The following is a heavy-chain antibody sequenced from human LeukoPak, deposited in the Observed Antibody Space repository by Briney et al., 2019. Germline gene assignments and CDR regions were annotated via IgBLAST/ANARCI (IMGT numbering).Heavy chain of an antibody. CDR2: ISSSSSYI. J-gene: IGHJ4*02. V-gene: IGHV3-21*01. Sequence: PGGSLRLSCAASGFTFTNAWMSWVRQAPGKGLEWVSSISSSSSYIYYADSVKGRFTISRDNAKNSLYLQMNSLRAEDTAVYYCARDAAAGQKVNWGQGTLVTVSS. CDR1: GFTFTNAW. CDR3: ARDAAAGQKVN. D-gene: IGHD6-13*01.